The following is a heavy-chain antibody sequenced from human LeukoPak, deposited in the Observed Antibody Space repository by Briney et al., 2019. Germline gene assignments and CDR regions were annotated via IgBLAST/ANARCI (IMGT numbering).Heavy chain of an antibody. CDR2: IYYSGST. J-gene: IGHJ3*02. D-gene: IGHD3-3*01. CDR3: ARDFWREQTVDI. CDR1: GGSFSGYY. Sequence: SETLSLTCAVYGGSFSGYYWSWIRQPPGKGLEWIGYIYYSGSTNYNPSLKSRVTISVDTSKNQFSLKLSSVTAADTAVYYCARDFWREQTVDIWGQGTMVTVSS. V-gene: IGHV4-59*01.